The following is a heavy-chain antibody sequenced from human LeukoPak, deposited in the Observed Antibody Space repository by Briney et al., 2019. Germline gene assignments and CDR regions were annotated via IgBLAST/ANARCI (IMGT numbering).Heavy chain of an antibody. CDR3: ARGGYSSSHRYHYNWFDH. D-gene: IGHD6-6*01. CDR1: GLSISSSSYY. J-gene: IGHJ5*02. Sequence: SETLSLACTVSGLSISSSSYYWGWIRQPPVKGLEGIGSIDYSGSTYYKPTLKSRVTISVDTSNNKFSMKLSSVTAADTAVYYCARGGYSSSHRYHYNWFDHWGQGTLVTVSS. V-gene: IGHV4-39*01. CDR2: IDYSGST.